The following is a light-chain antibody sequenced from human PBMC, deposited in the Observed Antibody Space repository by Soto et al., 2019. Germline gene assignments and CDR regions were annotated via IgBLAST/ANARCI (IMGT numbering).Light chain of an antibody. J-gene: IGKJ1*01. Sequence: EIVLTQSPGTLSLSPGERATLSCRASQSVSSNFLAWYQQKPVQAPRLLIYAASSRAPGIPDRFDGSGSGTDFTLTISTLEPQDFAMYYCQQYGSSPRTFGQGPKVELK. CDR3: QQYGSSPRT. CDR1: QSVSSNF. CDR2: AAS. V-gene: IGKV3-20*01.